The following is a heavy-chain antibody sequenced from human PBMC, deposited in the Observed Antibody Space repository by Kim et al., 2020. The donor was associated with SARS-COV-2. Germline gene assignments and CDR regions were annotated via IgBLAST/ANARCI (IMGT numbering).Heavy chain of an antibody. CDR2: ISSSSSTI. CDR3: AREYCSGGSCYFGLGRTFDY. J-gene: IGHJ4*02. CDR1: GFTFSSYS. Sequence: GGSLRLSRAASGFTFSSYSMNWVRQAPGKGLEWVSYISSSSSTIYYADSVKGRFTISRDNAKNSLYLQMNSLRDEDTAVYYCAREYCSGGSCYFGLGRTFDYWGQGTLVTVSS. D-gene: IGHD2-15*01. V-gene: IGHV3-48*02.